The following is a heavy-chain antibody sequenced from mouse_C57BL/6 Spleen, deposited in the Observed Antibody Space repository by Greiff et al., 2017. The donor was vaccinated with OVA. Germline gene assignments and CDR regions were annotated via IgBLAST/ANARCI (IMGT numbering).Heavy chain of an antibody. CDR2: INPNNGGT. CDR3: ARRLLPYYFDY. J-gene: IGHJ2*01. D-gene: IGHD2-3*01. V-gene: IGHV1-18*01. CDR1: GYTFTDYN. Sequence: EVQLQQSGPELVKPGASVKIPCKASGYTFTDYNMDWVKQSHGKSLEWIGDINPNNGGTIYTQKFKGKATLTVDKSSSTAYMELRSLTSEDTAVYYCARRLLPYYFDYWGQGTTLTVSS.